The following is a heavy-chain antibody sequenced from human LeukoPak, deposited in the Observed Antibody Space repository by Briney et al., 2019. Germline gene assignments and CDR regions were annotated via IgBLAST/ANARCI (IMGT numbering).Heavy chain of an antibody. J-gene: IGHJ4*02. Sequence: PGRSLRLSCAASGFTLSSYGMHWVRQAPGQGLGWGAVLWYDGSNKYYADSVKGRFTISRDNSKNTLYLQMNSLRAEDTAVYYCARDPCSSISCYTAFDYWGQGTLVTVSS. D-gene: IGHD2-2*02. V-gene: IGHV3-33*01. CDR1: GFTLSSYG. CDR2: LWYDGSNK. CDR3: ARDPCSSISCYTAFDY.